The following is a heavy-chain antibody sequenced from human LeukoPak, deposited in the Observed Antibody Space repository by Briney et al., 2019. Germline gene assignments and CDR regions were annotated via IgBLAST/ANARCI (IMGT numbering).Heavy chain of an antibody. CDR2: INHSGST. CDR1: GGSFSGYY. D-gene: IGHD3-22*01. CDR3: ARDGEYYDSSGYMKDDY. Sequence: SETLSLTCAVYGGSFSGYYWSWIRQPPGKGLEWIGEINHSGSTNYNPSLKSRVTISVDTSKNQFSLKLSSVTAADTAVYYCARDGEYYDSSGYMKDDYWGQGTLVTVSS. V-gene: IGHV4-34*01. J-gene: IGHJ4*02.